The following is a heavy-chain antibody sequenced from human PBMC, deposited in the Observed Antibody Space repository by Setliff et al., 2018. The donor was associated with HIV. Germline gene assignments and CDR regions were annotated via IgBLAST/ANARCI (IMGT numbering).Heavy chain of an antibody. CDR1: GFTFDDYA. CDR2: ISWNSGSI. V-gene: IGHV3-9*01. D-gene: IGHD1-26*01. J-gene: IGHJ6*03. Sequence: GGSLRLSCAASGFTFDDYAMHWVRQAPGKGLEWVSGISWNSGSIAYADSVKGRFTISRDNAKNSLYLQMNSLRAEDTAVYYCARDRGLRGMLLSSKELGFYCMDVWGKGTTVTVSS. CDR3: ARDRGLRGMLLSSKELGFYCMDV.